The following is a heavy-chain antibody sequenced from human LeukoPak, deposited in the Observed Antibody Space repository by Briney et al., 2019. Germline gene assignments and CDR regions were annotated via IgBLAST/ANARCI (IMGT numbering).Heavy chain of an antibody. V-gene: IGHV1-69*05. J-gene: IGHJ5*02. CDR3: ATYGSGSYYNNWFDP. Sequence: SVKVSCKASGGTFSSYAIIWVRQAPGQGLEWMGGIIPIFGTANYAQKFQGRVTITTDESTSTAYMELSSLRSEDTAVYYCATYGSGSYYNNWFDPWGQGTLVTVSS. CDR1: GGTFSSYA. D-gene: IGHD3-10*01. CDR2: IIPIFGTA.